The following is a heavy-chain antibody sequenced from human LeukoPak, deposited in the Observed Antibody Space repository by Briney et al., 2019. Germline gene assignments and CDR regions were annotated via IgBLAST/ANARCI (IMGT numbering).Heavy chain of an antibody. J-gene: IGHJ4*02. CDR1: GFTFNAFG. V-gene: IGHV3-48*01. CDR2: IGTTSGAI. Sequence: GGSLRLSCAASGFTFNAFGMNWVRQAPGKGLEWVSYIGTTSGAIYYADSVKGRFTISRDSAKNSLYLQMNSLRAEDTAVYYCARARASGRSGFDYWGQGTLVTVSS. CDR3: ARARASGRSGFDY. D-gene: IGHD2-15*01.